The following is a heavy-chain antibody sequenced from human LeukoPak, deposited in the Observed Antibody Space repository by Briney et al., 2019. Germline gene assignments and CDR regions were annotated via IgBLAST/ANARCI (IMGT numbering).Heavy chain of an antibody. D-gene: IGHD5-24*01. J-gene: IGHJ4*02. CDR2: IYHSGST. CDR3: ARLDGYNYVLGY. V-gene: IGHV4-38-2*01. Sequence: PSETPSLTCAVSGYSISSGYYWGWIRQPPGKGLEWIGSIYHSGSTYYNPSLKSRVTISVDTSKNQFSLKLSSVTAADTAVYYCARLDGYNYVLGYWGQGTLVTVSS. CDR1: GYSISSGYY.